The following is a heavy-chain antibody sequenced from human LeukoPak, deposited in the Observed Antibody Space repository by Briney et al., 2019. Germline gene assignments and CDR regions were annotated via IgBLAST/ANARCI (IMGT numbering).Heavy chain of an antibody. CDR3: ARTIIGIYGSFEYYFDL. D-gene: IGHD3-16*01. CDR1: GFTFSDNY. J-gene: IGHJ4*02. CDR2: ISISGATI. V-gene: IGHV3-11*04. Sequence: PGGSLRLSCAASGFTFSDNYMSWIRQAPGKGHEWVSFISISGATIHYADSVRGRLTISRDNAKNSLYLQMNSLRAEDTAMYYCARTIIGIYGSFEYYFDLWGQGTLVTVSS.